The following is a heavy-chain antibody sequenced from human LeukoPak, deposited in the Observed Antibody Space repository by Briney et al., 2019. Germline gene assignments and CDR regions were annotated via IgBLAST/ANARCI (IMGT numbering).Heavy chain of an antibody. CDR2: IYSGGST. J-gene: IGHJ4*02. CDR1: GFTVSSNY. D-gene: IGHD4-11*01. CDR3: ARGPTTVTTDY. Sequence: GESLRLSCAASGFTVSSNYMSWVRQAPGKGLEWVSVIYSGGSTYYADSVKGRFTISRDNSKNTLYLQMNSLRAEDTAVYYCARGPTTVTTDYWGQGTLVTVSS. V-gene: IGHV3-53*01.